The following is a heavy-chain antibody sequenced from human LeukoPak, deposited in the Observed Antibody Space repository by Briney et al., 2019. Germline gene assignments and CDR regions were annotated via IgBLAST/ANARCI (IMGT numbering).Heavy chain of an antibody. V-gene: IGHV3-11*01. CDR1: GFTFSDYY. Sequence: IPGGSLRLSCAASGFTFSDYYMSWVRQAPGKGLEWVSYISSSGSTIYYADSVKGRFTISRDNAKNSLYLQMNSLRAEDTAVYYCARELPVVVVASHWGQGTLVTVSS. CDR2: ISSSGSTI. J-gene: IGHJ4*02. CDR3: ARELPVVVVASH. D-gene: IGHD2-15*01.